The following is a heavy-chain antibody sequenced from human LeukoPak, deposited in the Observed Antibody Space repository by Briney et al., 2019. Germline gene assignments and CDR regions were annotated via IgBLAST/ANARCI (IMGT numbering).Heavy chain of an antibody. CDR1: GGSISSYY. CDR3: ARGIDCSGGSCYSAYNWFDP. V-gene: IGHV4-59*12. CDR2: IYYSGST. D-gene: IGHD2-15*01. J-gene: IGHJ5*02. Sequence: SETLSLTCTVSGGSISSYYWSWIRQTPGKGLEWIGYIYYSGSTNYNPSLKSRVTISVDTSKNQFSLKLSSVTAADTAVYYCARGIDCSGGSCYSAYNWFDPWGQGTLVTVSS.